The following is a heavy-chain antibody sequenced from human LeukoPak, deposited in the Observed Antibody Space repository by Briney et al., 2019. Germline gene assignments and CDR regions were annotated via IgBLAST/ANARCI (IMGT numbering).Heavy chain of an antibody. CDR1: GFTFDDFG. CDR3: ARVMEGIAAALRGAFDY. V-gene: IGHV3-30*03. Sequence: GGSLRLSCAASGFTFDDFGMSWVRQAPGKGLEWVALIAHDGSNKYYADSVKGRFTISRDNAKNSLYLQMNSLRAEDTAVYYCARVMEGIAAALRGAFDYWGQGTLVTVSS. CDR2: IAHDGSNK. D-gene: IGHD6-13*01. J-gene: IGHJ4*02.